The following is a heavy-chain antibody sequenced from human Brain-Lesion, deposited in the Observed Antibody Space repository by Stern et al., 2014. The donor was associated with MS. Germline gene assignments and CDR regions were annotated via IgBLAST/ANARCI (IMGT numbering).Heavy chain of an antibody. J-gene: IGHJ6*02. CDR2: IKKDGSEK. V-gene: IGHV3-7*01. CDR3: AIYPDNDILPGYYYGMDV. CDR1: GFTFSNHW. D-gene: IGHD3-9*01. Sequence: VQLVQSGGGLVQPGGSLRLSCVASGFTFSNHWMTWVRQAPGKGPEWVANIKKDGSEKFYVDSVKGRFIISRDNAKNSMYLQMNRLRAEDTAVYYCAIYPDNDILPGYYYGMDVWGQGTTVTVS.